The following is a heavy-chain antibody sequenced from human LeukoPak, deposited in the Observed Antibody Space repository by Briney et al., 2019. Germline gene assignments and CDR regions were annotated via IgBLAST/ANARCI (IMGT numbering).Heavy chain of an antibody. D-gene: IGHD3-16*01. V-gene: IGHV3-48*03. CDR1: GFTFSDYE. J-gene: IGHJ3*02. CDR3: ARYRADGGGYDALDI. CDR2: ITSSGDII. Sequence: PGRSLRLSCAASGFTFSDYEMNWVRQAPGKGLDWVSYITSSGDIIYYADSVKGRFTISRDNAKNSVFLQMNSLRAEDTAVYYCARYRADGGGYDALDIWGQGTMVTVSS.